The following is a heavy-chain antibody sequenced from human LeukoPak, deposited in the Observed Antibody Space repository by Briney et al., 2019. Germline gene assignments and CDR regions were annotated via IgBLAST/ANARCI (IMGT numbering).Heavy chain of an antibody. CDR2: IYDRGKT. V-gene: IGHV4-59*01. J-gene: IGHJ4*02. D-gene: IGHD3-16*01. Sequence: SETLSLTCTVSGDSISSYYWSWIRQPPGKGLEWIGYIYDRGKTNYNASLISRVTISVDTSKNQFSLKLTSVTPADTAVYYCAREGGTLDYWGQGTLVTVSS. CDR1: GDSISSYY. CDR3: AREGGTLDY.